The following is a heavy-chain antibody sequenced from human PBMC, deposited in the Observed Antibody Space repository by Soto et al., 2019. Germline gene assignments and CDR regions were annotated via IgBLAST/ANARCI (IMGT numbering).Heavy chain of an antibody. D-gene: IGHD4-17*01. CDR3: ASTTVTESFDY. CDR1: GFTLSDYY. J-gene: IGHJ4*02. CDR2: ISSSSSYT. V-gene: IGHV3-11*06. Sequence: GGSLRLSCAASGFTLSDYYMSWIRQAPGKGLEWVSYISSSSSYTNYADSVKGRFTISRDNAKNSLYLQMNSLRAEDTAVYYCASTTVTESFDYWGQGTLVTVSS.